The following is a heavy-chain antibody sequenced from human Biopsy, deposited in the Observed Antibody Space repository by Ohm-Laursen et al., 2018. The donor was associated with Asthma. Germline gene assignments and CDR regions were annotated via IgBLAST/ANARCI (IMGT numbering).Heavy chain of an antibody. CDR1: GYTFNSAG. V-gene: IGHV1-18*01. D-gene: IGHD3-10*01. Sequence: ASVKVSCTTSGYTFNSAGITWVRQVPGQGLGWMGWISVYNGNTKVAQKLQDRVTMITDTSTSTAYMELRSLRSEDTAVYFCARAVDYSHYYGIDVWGQGTTVTVS. CDR3: ARAVDYSHYYGIDV. J-gene: IGHJ6*02. CDR2: ISVYNGNT.